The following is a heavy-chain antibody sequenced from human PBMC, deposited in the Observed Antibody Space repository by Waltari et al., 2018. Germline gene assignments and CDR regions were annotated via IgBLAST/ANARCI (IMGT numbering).Heavy chain of an antibody. Sequence: QVQLQESGPGLVKPSETLSLTCAVSGYSISSGYYWGWIRQPPGKGLEWIGSIYHSGSTSYNPSLKSLVTISVDTSKNQFSLKLSSVTAADTAVYYCARGRTNIVATIYYFDYWGQGTLVTVSS. CDR2: IYHSGST. CDR1: GYSISSGYY. D-gene: IGHD5-12*01. V-gene: IGHV4-38-2*01. J-gene: IGHJ4*02. CDR3: ARGRTNIVATIYYFDY.